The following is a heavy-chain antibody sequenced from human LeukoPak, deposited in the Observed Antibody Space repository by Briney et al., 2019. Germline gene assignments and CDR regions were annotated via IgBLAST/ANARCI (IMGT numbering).Heavy chain of an antibody. D-gene: IGHD2-21*01. V-gene: IGHV4-39*01. CDR3: ERLATYCAGDNCYLDAFDI. CDR1: VGSISISSYY. Sequence: SETLSLTCTVAVGSISISSYYCGWIRQPPGKGLELIGRIFYSVSTYYNPSLKSRFTISVDTSKNQFSLKLNAVTAQETAVFYCERLATYCAGDNCYLDAFDIWGQGTMVTVST. CDR2: IFYSVST. J-gene: IGHJ3*02.